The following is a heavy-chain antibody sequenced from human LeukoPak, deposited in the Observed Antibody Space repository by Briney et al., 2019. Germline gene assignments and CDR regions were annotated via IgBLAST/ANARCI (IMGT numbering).Heavy chain of an antibody. J-gene: IGHJ5*02. CDR2: IYYSGST. V-gene: IGHV4-31*03. D-gene: IGHD3-9*01. CDR1: GGSISSGGYY. CDR3: ARDMTDWWFDP. Sequence: SETLSLTCTVSGGSISSGGYYWSWIRQHPGKGLEWIGYIYYSGSTYYNPSLKSRVTISVDTSKNQFSLKLSSVTAADTAVYYCARDMTDWWFDPWGQGTLVTVSS.